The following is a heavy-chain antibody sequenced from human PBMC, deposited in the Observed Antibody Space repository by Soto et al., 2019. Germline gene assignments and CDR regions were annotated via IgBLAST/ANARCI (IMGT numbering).Heavy chain of an antibody. J-gene: IGHJ4*02. Sequence: GGSLRLSCATSGFTFSSYWMYWVRQAPGKGLVWVSRINSDGSNRGYADSVKGRFTISRDNAKSTLYLEMNSLRAEDTAVYYCARNFDDWGQGILVTVSS. CDR2: INSDGSNR. CDR3: ARNFDD. CDR1: GFTFSSYW. V-gene: IGHV3-74*01.